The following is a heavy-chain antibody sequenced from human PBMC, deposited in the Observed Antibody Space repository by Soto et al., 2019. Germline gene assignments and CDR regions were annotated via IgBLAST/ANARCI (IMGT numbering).Heavy chain of an antibody. V-gene: IGHV4-59*08. CDR1: GGSISSYY. CDR2: IYYSGST. CDR3: ARRSGSYFSPIFDY. Sequence: QVQLQESGPGLVKPSETLSLTCTVSGGSISSYYWSWIRQPPGKGLEWIGYIYYSGSTNYNPSLKSRVTISVDTSKNQSSLKLSSVTAADTAVYYCARRSGSYFSPIFDYWGQGTLVTVSS. J-gene: IGHJ4*02. D-gene: IGHD1-26*01.